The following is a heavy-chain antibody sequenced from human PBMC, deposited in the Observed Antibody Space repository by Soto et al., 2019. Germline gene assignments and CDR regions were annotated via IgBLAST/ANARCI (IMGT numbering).Heavy chain of an antibody. Sequence: GGSLRLSCAASGFTFSDYYMSWIRQAPGKGLEWVSYISSSGSTIYYADSVKGRFTISRDNAKNSLYLQMNSLRAEDTAVYYCAGIAAAQHYYMDVWGKGTTVTVSS. CDR2: ISSSGSTI. J-gene: IGHJ6*03. V-gene: IGHV3-11*01. D-gene: IGHD6-13*01. CDR3: AGIAAAQHYYMDV. CDR1: GFTFSDYY.